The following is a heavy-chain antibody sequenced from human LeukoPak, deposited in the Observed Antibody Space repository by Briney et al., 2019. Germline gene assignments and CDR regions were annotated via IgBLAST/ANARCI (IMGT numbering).Heavy chain of an antibody. D-gene: IGHD3-10*01. CDR1: GGSISSKNW. CDR2: IYHSGTT. J-gene: IGHJ4*02. V-gene: IGHV4-4*02. Sequence: PLGTLSLTCAVSGGSISSKNWWNWVRQPPGKGLEWIGEIYHSGTTNYNPSLKSRVTISVDKSKNQFSLKLSSVAAADTAVYYCARDTRGSYGSGSYGYWGQGTLVTVSS. CDR3: ARDTRGSYGSGSYGY.